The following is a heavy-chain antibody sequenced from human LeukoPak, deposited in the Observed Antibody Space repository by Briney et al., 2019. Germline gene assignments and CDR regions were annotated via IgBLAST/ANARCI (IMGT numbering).Heavy chain of an antibody. CDR1: GGSISSYY. D-gene: IGHD3-10*01. J-gene: IGHJ6*03. V-gene: IGHV4-59*01. CDR3: ARDRAGDYVYMDV. CDR2: IYYSGST. Sequence: SETLSLTCTVSGGSISSYYWSWIRQPPGKGLEWIGYIYYSGSTNYNPSLKSRVTISIDTSKNQFSLKLSSVTAADTAVYYCARDRAGDYVYMDVRGKGTTVTVSS.